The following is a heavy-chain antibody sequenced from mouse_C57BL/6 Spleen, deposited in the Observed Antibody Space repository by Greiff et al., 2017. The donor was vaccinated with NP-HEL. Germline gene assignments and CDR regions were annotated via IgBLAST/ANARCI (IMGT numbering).Heavy chain of an antibody. CDR3: ARKGDWDPFAY. CDR1: GFSLTSYG. Sequence: VKLMESGPGLVQPSQSLSITCTVSGFSLTSYGVHWVRQSPGKGLEWLGVIWSGGSTDYNAAFISRLSISKDNSKSQVFFKMNSLQADDTAIYYCARKGDWDPFAYWGQGTLVTVSA. D-gene: IGHD4-1*01. V-gene: IGHV2-2*01. J-gene: IGHJ3*01. CDR2: IWSGGST.